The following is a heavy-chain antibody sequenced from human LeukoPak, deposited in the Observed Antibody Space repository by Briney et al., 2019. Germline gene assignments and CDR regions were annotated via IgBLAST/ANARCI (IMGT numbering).Heavy chain of an antibody. D-gene: IGHD6-13*01. CDR1: GGSISSYY. Sequence: PSETLSLTCTVSGGSISSYYWSWIRQPAGKGLEWIGRIYTSASTNYNPSLKSRVTMSVDTSKNQFSLKLSPVTAADTAVYYCASGIIAAAGTDWFDPWGQGTLVTVSS. CDR2: IYTSAST. V-gene: IGHV4-4*07. J-gene: IGHJ5*02. CDR3: ASGIIAAAGTDWFDP.